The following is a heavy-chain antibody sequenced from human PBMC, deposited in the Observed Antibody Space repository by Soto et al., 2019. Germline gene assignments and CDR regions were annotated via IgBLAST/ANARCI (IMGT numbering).Heavy chain of an antibody. CDR3: AKDMSIEGGPGGYYDFWSGPAGYYYGMDV. V-gene: IGHV3-23*01. CDR1: GFTFSSYA. CDR2: ISGSGGST. J-gene: IGHJ6*02. Sequence: LRLSCAASGFTFSSYAMSWVRQAPGKGLEWVSAISGSGGSTYYADSVKGRFTISRDNSKNTLYLQMNSLRAEDTAVYYCAKDMSIEGGPGGYYDFWSGPAGYYYGMDVWGQGTTVTVS. D-gene: IGHD3-3*01.